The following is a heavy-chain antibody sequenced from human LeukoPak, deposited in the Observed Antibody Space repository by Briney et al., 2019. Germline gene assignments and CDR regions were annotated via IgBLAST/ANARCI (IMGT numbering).Heavy chain of an antibody. CDR2: IYPDDFDT. V-gene: IGHV5-51*01. J-gene: IGHJ4*02. D-gene: IGHD1-7*01. Sequence: GESLKISCKTSGYSFTSYWIAWVRQMPGQGLEWMGIIYPDDFDTRYSPSLQGQVTISADRSINTAYLQWIDLKASDTAMYYCARGGTTTRTFDYWGQGTLVTVSS. CDR3: ARGGTTTRTFDY. CDR1: GYSFTSYW.